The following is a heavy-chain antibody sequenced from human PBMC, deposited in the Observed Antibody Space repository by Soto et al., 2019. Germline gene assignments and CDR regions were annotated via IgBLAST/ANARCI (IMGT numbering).Heavy chain of an antibody. V-gene: IGHV3-23*01. J-gene: IGHJ1*01. CDR3: AKAVTTYYYDSSGSSY. CDR1: GFTFSSYA. Sequence: GGSLRLSCAASGFTFSSYAMSWVRQAPGRGLEWVSAISGSGGSTYYADSVKGRFTISRDNSKNTLYLQMNSLRAEDTAVYYCAKAVTTYYYDSSGSSYWGQGTLVTVSP. CDR2: ISGSGGST. D-gene: IGHD3-22*01.